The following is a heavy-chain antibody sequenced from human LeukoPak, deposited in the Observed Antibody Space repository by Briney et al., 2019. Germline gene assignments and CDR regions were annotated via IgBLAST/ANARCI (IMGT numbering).Heavy chain of an antibody. CDR3: ARDEDPYSSSWFDP. CDR2: ISAYNGNT. J-gene: IGHJ5*02. V-gene: IGHV1-18*01. CDR1: GYTFTIYG. D-gene: IGHD6-13*01. Sequence: ASVKVSCKASGYTFTIYGISWVREAPGQWLEWMGWISAYNGNTNYAQKLQGRVTMTTDTSTSTAYMELRSLRSDDTAVYYCARDEDPYSSSWFDPWGQGTLVTVSS.